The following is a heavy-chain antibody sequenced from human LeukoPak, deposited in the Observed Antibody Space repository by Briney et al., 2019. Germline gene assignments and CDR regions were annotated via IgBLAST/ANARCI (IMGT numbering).Heavy chain of an antibody. CDR3: ARGSGSYYPFDY. CDR1: GFTLSSYS. Sequence: PGGSLRLSCAASGFTLSSYSMNWVRQAPGKGLEWVSSISSSSSYIYYADSVKGRFTISRDNAKNSLYLQMNSLRAEDTAVYYCARGSGSYYPFDYWGQGTLVTVSS. J-gene: IGHJ4*02. D-gene: IGHD1-26*01. CDR2: ISSSSSYI. V-gene: IGHV3-21*01.